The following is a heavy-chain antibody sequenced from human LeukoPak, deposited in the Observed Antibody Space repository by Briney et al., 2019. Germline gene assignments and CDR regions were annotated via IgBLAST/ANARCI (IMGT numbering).Heavy chain of an antibody. Sequence: ASVKVSCKVSGYTLTELSMHWVRQAPGKGLECMGGFDPEDGETIYAQKFQGRVTMTEDTYTDTAYMELSSLRSEDTAVYYCATGWFGGALDVWGKGTTVTISS. CDR2: FDPEDGET. V-gene: IGHV1-24*01. CDR3: ATGWFGGALDV. CDR1: GYTLTELS. J-gene: IGHJ6*04. D-gene: IGHD3-10*01.